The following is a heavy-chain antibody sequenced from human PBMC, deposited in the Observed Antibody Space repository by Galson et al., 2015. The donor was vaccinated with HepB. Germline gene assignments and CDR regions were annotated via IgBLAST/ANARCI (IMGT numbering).Heavy chain of an antibody. CDR1: GFSFSSYA. V-gene: IGHV3-23*01. D-gene: IGHD2-2*02. CDR2: ISASGATT. Sequence: RLSCAASGFSFSSYAMSWVRQAPGKGLDWVSSISASGATTYYAESVRGRFTISRDKSKDTLYLQMDSLRADDTAVYYCAKGGQYTTNSLDYWGQGTLVTVSS. CDR3: AKGGQYTTNSLDY. J-gene: IGHJ4*02.